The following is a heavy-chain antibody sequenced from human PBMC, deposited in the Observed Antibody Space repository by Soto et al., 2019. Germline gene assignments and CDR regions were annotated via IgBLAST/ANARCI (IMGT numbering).Heavy chain of an antibody. CDR3: ASPGSGSYSFDY. CDR1: GGTFSSYT. D-gene: IGHD3-10*01. Sequence: QVQLVQSGAEVKKPGSSVKVSCKASGGTFSSYTISWVRQAPGQGLEWMGRIIPILGIANYAQKFQGRVTITAEKATSTAYMELSSLRTEDTAVYYCASPGSGSYSFDYWGQGTLVTVSS. V-gene: IGHV1-69*02. J-gene: IGHJ4*02. CDR2: IIPILGIA.